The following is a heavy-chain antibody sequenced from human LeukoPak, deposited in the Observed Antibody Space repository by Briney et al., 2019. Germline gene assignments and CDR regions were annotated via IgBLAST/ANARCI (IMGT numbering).Heavy chain of an antibody. Sequence: SVTVSCKASGGTFSSYAISWVRQAPGHGLEWMGGIIPIFGTANYAQKFQGRVTLTADESTSTAYMELSSLRSEDTAVYYCAGAKGDYCSSTSCYNWFDPWGQGTLVTVSS. CDR3: AGAKGDYCSSTSCYNWFDP. J-gene: IGHJ5*02. D-gene: IGHD2-2*01. CDR2: IIPIFGTA. V-gene: IGHV1-69*01. CDR1: GGTFSSYA.